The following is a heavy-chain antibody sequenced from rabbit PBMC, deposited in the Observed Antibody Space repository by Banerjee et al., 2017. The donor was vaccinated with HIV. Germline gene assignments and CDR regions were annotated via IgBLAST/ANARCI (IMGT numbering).Heavy chain of an antibody. CDR3: ASHSSGYVGSGCNL. Sequence: QSLEESGGDLVKPGASLTLTCTASGFSFSSSYYMCWVRQAPGKGLEWIGCIYTGSSGSTYYASWAKGRFTISKTSSTTVTLQMTGLTGADTATYFCASHSSGYVGSGCNLWGPGTLVTVS. D-gene: IGHD1-1*01. CDR1: GFSFSSSYY. CDR2: IYTGSSGST. V-gene: IGHV1S40*01. J-gene: IGHJ4*01.